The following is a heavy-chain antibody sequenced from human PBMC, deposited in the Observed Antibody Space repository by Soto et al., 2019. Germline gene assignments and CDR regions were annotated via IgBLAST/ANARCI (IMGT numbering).Heavy chain of an antibody. D-gene: IGHD4-4*01. CDR1: GFTFSSYW. CDR2: INSDGSST. V-gene: IGHV3-74*01. CDR3: ARGSSNPGPYQYHGMDV. Sequence: EVQLVESGGGLVQPGGSLRLSCAASGFTFSSYWMHWVRQAPGKGLVWVSRINSDGSSTSYADSVKGRFTISRDNAKNTLYLQMNSLRAEDTAVYYCARGSSNPGPYQYHGMDVWGQGTTVTVSS. J-gene: IGHJ6*02.